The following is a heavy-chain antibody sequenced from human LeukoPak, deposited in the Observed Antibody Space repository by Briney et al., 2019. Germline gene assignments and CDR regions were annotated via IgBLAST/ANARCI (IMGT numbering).Heavy chain of an antibody. V-gene: IGHV4-31*03. D-gene: IGHD3-22*01. CDR1: GDSLSSGGYY. J-gene: IGHJ5*02. CDR2: IYYSGST. Sequence: SETLSLTCTVSGDSLSSGGYYWSWIRQHPGKGPEWIGYIYYSGSTYYNPSLKSRVTISVDTSENQFSLKLNSVTAADTAVYYCARDTSGYGWFDPWGQGTLVTVSS. CDR3: ARDTSGYGWFDP.